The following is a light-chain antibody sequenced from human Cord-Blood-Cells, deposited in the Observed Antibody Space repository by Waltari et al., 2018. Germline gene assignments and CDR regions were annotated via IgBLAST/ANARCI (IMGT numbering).Light chain of an antibody. CDR1: QSISSW. CDR3: QQYNSYSYT. Sequence: DIQMTQSPSTLSASVGDRVTITCRASQSISSWLAWYQQTPGKAPKLLIYDVSSLESGVPSRFSGSGSGTEFTLTISSLQPDDFSTYYCQQYNSYSYTFGQGTKLEIK. CDR2: DVS. J-gene: IGKJ2*01. V-gene: IGKV1-5*01.